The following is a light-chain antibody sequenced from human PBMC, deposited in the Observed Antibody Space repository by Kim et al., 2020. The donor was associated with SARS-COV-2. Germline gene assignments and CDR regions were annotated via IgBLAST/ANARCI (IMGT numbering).Light chain of an antibody. J-gene: IGKJ1*01. V-gene: IGKV3-15*01. CDR1: QTINNR. Sequence: SPGERAPPSCRASQTINNRLVWDQQRPGEAPRVLFYDATTRATVIPARFIGSGSETDFTLTISRLQSQDFAVYYCQQSNDRPPLTFGQGTKVDIK. CDR2: DAT. CDR3: QQSNDRPPLT.